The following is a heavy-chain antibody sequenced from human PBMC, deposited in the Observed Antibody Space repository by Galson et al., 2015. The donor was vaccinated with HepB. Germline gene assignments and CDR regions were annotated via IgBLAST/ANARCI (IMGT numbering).Heavy chain of an antibody. V-gene: IGHV3-21*01. J-gene: IGHJ4*02. CDR1: GFTFSSYS. CDR2: ISSSSSYI. CDR3: ARDSAARTIFDY. Sequence: SLRLSCAASGFTFSSYSVNWVRQAPGKGLEWVSSISSSSSYIYYADSVKGRFTISRDNARNSLYLQMNSLRAEDTAVYYCARDSAARTIFDYWGQGTLVTVSS. D-gene: IGHD6-6*01.